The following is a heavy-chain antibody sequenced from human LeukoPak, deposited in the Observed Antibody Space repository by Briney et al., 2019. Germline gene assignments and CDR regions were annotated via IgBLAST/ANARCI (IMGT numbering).Heavy chain of an antibody. Sequence: GGSLRLSCAASGFTFSSYWMHWVRQAPGKGLVWVSRINSDGSSTSYADSVKGRFTISRDNSKKTLFLQMNSLRAEDTAVYYCARAGDAFDMWGQGTMVTVSS. D-gene: IGHD3-10*01. J-gene: IGHJ3*02. CDR1: GFTFSSYW. CDR2: INSDGSST. V-gene: IGHV3-74*01. CDR3: ARAGDAFDM.